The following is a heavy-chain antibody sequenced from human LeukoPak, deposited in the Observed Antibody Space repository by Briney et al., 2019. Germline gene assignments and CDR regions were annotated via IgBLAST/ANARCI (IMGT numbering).Heavy chain of an antibody. J-gene: IGHJ4*02. CDR2: ITGSAGST. CDR3: AREISPEEREFYY. Sequence: GGSLRLSCAASGFSFRSYGMSWVRQAPGKGLEWVSVITGSAGSTYYADSVQGRFTISRDNAKNTLYLQMNSLSAEDTAVYYCAREISPEEREFYYWGQGTLVTVSS. V-gene: IGHV3-23*01. D-gene: IGHD1-14*01. CDR1: GFSFRSYG.